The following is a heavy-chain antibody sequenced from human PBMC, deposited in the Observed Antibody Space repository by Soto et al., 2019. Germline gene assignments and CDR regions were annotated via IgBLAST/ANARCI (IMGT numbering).Heavy chain of an antibody. CDR1: GGTFSSYA. D-gene: IGHD3-3*01. V-gene: IGHV1-69*13. Sequence: SVKVSCKASGGTFSSYAIRWVRQAPGQGLEWMGGIIPIFGTANYAQKFQGRVTITADESTSTAYMELSSLRSEDTAVYYCARGLTIFGVSNWFDPWGQGTLVTVSS. CDR3: ARGLTIFGVSNWFDP. J-gene: IGHJ5*02. CDR2: IIPIFGTA.